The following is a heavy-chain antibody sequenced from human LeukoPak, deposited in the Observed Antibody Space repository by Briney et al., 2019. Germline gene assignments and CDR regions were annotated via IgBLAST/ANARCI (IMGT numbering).Heavy chain of an antibody. CDR3: ARGGYYGSGSAGDY. V-gene: IGHV4-59*12. CDR2: IYYSGST. D-gene: IGHD3-10*01. CDR1: GGSISSYY. Sequence: PSETLSLTCAVSGGSISSYYWNWIRQPPGKGLEWIGYIYYSGSTNYNPSLNSRVTISVDTSKNQFSLKLSSVTAADTAVYYCARGGYYGSGSAGDYWGQGTLVTVSS. J-gene: IGHJ4*02.